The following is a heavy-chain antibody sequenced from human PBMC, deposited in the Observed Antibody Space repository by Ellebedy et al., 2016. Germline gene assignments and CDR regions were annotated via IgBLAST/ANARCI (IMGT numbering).Heavy chain of an antibody. CDR3: ARAVSSGWHFDY. CDR1: GYTLTELS. CDR2: FDPEDGET. V-gene: IGHV1-24*01. J-gene: IGHJ4*02. D-gene: IGHD6-19*01. Sequence: ASVKVSCKVSGYTLTELSMHWVRQAPGKGLEWMGGFDPEDGETIYAQKFQGRVTITRDTSASTAYMELSSLRSEDTAVYYCARAVSSGWHFDYWGQGTLVTVSS.